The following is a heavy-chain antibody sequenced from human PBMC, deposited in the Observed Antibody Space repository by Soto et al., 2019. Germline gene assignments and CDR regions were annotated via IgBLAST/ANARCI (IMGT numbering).Heavy chain of an antibody. CDR3: ARDLEMATITGWFDP. V-gene: IGHV3-30-3*01. J-gene: IGHJ5*02. D-gene: IGHD5-12*01. CDR1: GFTFSSYA. Sequence: QVQLVESGGGVVQPGRSLRLSCAASGFTFSSYAMHWVRQAPGKGLEWVAVISYDGSNKYYADSVKGRFTISRDNSKNTRYLQMNSLRAEDTAVYYCARDLEMATITGWFDPWGQGTLVTVSS. CDR2: ISYDGSNK.